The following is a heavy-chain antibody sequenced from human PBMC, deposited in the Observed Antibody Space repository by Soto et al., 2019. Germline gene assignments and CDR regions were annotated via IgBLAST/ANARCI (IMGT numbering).Heavy chain of an antibody. Sequence: SQTLSLTCVGSGDTVSSNSVAWNWVRQSPSRGLDWLGRTYYRSRGYSDYAVSVRSRIDINADTSKNQVSLQLNSVTPEDTAVYYCARSEDDSAYYYYCMEVWGEVPQVPVSS. D-gene: IGHD3-3*01. CDR1: GDTVSSNSVA. V-gene: IGHV6-1*01. J-gene: IGHJ6*01. CDR3: ARSEDDSAYYYYCMEV. CDR2: TYYRSRGYS.